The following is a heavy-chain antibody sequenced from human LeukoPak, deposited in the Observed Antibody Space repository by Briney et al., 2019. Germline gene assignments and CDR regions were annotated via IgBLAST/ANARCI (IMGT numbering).Heavy chain of an antibody. V-gene: IGHV3-33*01. J-gene: IGHJ4*02. D-gene: IGHD6-6*01. CDR2: IWHDGSHK. Sequence: PGGSLRLSCAASGFSFDTYAMHWVRQAPGQGLEWVALIWHDGSHKFYSNSVRGQFTISRDNSKNTLYLQMNSLRAEDTAVYYCARDPASSHTLSPDYWGQGTLVTVSS. CDR1: GFSFDTYA. CDR3: ARDPASSHTLSPDY.